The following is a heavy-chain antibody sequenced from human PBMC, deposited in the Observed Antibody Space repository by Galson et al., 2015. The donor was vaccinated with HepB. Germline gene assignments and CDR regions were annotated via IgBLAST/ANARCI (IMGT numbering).Heavy chain of an antibody. Sequence: SVKVSCKASGYTFSSYYMHWVRQAPGQGLEWMGIINPSGGSTSYAQKFQGRVTMTRDTSTSTVYMELSSLRSEDTAVYYCARAPLRGDYYYGMDVWGQRTTVTVSS. D-gene: IGHD1-26*01. CDR3: ARAPLRGDYYYGMDV. CDR2: INPSGGST. J-gene: IGHJ6*02. CDR1: GYTFSSYY. V-gene: IGHV1-46*03.